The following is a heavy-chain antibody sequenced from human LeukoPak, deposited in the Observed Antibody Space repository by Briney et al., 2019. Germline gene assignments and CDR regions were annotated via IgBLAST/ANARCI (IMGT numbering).Heavy chain of an antibody. Sequence: GGSLRLSCAASGFPFSTYAMSWVRQAPGKGLEWVSSIRGSDGSTYYADSVKGRFTISRDNSKNTLYLQMNSLRAEDTAVYYCAKAREYSSGWYNHFDYWGQGTLVTVSS. V-gene: IGHV3-23*01. CDR1: GFPFSTYA. D-gene: IGHD6-19*01. J-gene: IGHJ4*02. CDR2: IRGSDGST. CDR3: AKAREYSSGWYNHFDY.